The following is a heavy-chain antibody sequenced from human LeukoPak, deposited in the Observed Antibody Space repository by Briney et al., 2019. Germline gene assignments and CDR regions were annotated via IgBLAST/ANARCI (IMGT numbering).Heavy chain of an antibody. CDR2: ISYDGSNK. CDR1: GFTFSSYA. J-gene: IGHJ6*02. CDR3: ARDSITIFGVAPPHYYGMDV. Sequence: GRSLRLSCAASGFTFSSYAMHWVRQAPGKGLEGVAVISYDGSNKYYADSVKGRFTISGDNSKNTLYLQMNSLRAEDTAVYYCARDSITIFGVAPPHYYGMDVWGQGTTVTVSS. D-gene: IGHD3-3*01. V-gene: IGHV3-30-3*01.